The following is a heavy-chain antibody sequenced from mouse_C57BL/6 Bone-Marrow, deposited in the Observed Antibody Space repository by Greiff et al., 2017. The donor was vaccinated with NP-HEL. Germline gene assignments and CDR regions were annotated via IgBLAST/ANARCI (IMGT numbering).Heavy chain of an antibody. V-gene: IGHV2-6*01. Sequence: VQLQQSGPGLVAPSQSLSITCTVSGFSLTSYGVDWVRQSPGKGLEWLGVIWGVGSTNYNSALKSRLSISKDNSKSQVFLKMNSLQTDDTAMYYCASRGYSNYLAYWGQGTLVTVSA. CDR2: IWGVGST. J-gene: IGHJ3*01. CDR1: GFSLTSYG. CDR3: ASRGYSNYLAY. D-gene: IGHD2-5*01.